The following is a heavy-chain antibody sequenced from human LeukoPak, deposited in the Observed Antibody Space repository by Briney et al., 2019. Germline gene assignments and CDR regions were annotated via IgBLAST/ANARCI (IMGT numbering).Heavy chain of an antibody. J-gene: IGHJ4*02. CDR3: ARLSQRITMVRGVSLDY. CDR1: GGSISSSSYY. CDR2: INHSGST. V-gene: IGHV4-39*07. Sequence: PSETLSLTCTVSGGSISSSSYYWGWIRQPPGKGLEWIGEINHSGSTNYNPSLKSRVTISVDTSKNQFSLKLSSVTAADTAVYYCARLSQRITMVRGVSLDYWGQGTLVTVSS. D-gene: IGHD3-10*01.